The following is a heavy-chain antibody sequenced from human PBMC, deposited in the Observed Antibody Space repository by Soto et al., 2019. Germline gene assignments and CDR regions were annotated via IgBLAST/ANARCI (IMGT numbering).Heavy chain of an antibody. V-gene: IGHV3-33*01. D-gene: IGHD6-13*01. CDR3: AREKVQQLVEGTFDY. CDR1: GFTFSSYG. CDR2: IWYDGSNK. Sequence: QVQLVESGGGVVQPGRSLRLSCAASGFTFSSYGMHWVRQAPGKGLEWVAVIWYDGSNKYYADSVKGRFTISRDNSKNTLYLQMNSLRAEDTAVYYCAREKVQQLVEGTFDYWGQGTLVTVSS. J-gene: IGHJ4*02.